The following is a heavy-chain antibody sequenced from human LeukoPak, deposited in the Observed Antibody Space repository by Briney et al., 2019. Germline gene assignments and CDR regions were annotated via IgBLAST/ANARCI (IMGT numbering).Heavy chain of an antibody. CDR1: GFTLSNYW. Sequence: GGSLRLSSAASGFTLSNYWMHWVRQVPGKGLVWVSSINGHGNTTKYADSVRGRFTISRDNAKNTMFLQMYSLRADDTAVYFCSRGREYISNWNPFDFWGHGTLVTVSS. D-gene: IGHD6-13*01. V-gene: IGHV3-74*01. CDR2: INGHGNTT. J-gene: IGHJ4*01. CDR3: SRGREYISNWNPFDF.